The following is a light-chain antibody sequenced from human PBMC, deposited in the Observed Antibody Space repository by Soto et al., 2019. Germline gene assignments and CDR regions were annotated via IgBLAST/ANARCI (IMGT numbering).Light chain of an antibody. J-gene: IGKJ1*01. V-gene: IGKV1-9*01. CDR2: VAS. CDR1: QAISSY. CDR3: QQLQSYPRT. Sequence: DIQLTQPPSFLSASVGDRVTITCRASQAISSYLAWYQQKPGKAPRLLIHVASTLQSGVPSRFSGSGSGTAFTLTISSLQPEDFAFYYCQQLQSYPRTFGEGTKVEIK.